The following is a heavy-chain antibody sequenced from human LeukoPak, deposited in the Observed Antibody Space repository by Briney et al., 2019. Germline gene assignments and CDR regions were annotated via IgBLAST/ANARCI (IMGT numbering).Heavy chain of an antibody. Sequence: GGSLRLSCATSGFTFSSYAFHWVRQAPGKGLEWVATMSFDVNNKYYADSVRGRFTISRDNSKNTLYLQMNSLRAEDTAVYSCARGFCTSTSCHIDYWGQGTLVTVSS. J-gene: IGHJ4*02. CDR3: ARGFCTSTSCHIDY. CDR1: GFTFSSYA. V-gene: IGHV3-30*04. CDR2: MSFDVNNK. D-gene: IGHD2-2*02.